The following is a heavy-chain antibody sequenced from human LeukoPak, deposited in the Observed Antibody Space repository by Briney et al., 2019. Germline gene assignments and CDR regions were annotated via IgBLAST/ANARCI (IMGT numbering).Heavy chain of an antibody. CDR3: ARDLLNGGIIRN. J-gene: IGHJ4*02. Sequence: SETLSLTCVVFGDSISSDKWWSWVRQPPGKGLEWIGEIYHSGSTNYNPSLKSRVTISVDRSKNQFSLKLTSVTAADTAVYYCARDLLNGGIIRNWGPGTLVTVSS. CDR1: GDSISSDKW. D-gene: IGHD7-27*01. V-gene: IGHV4/OR15-8*01. CDR2: IYHSGST.